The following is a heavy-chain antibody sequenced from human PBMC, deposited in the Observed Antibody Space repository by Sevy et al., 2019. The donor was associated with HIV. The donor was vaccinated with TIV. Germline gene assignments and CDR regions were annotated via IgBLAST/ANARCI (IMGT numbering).Heavy chain of an antibody. J-gene: IGHJ4*02. CDR2: ISSSSSTI. D-gene: IGHD3-22*01. CDR1: GFTFSSYS. Sequence: GGSLRLSCAASGFTFSSYSMNWVRQAPGKGLEWVSYISSSSSTIYYADSVKGRFTISRDNAKNSLYLQMNSLRDEDTAVYYYARGFRRITMIVVVIPHFDYWGQGTLVTVSS. V-gene: IGHV3-48*02. CDR3: ARGFRRITMIVVVIPHFDY.